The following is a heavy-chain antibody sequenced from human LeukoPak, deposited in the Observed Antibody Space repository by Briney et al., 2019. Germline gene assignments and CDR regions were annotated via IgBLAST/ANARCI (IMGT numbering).Heavy chain of an antibody. D-gene: IGHD3-22*01. CDR3: AKDLPSYHYDSTGALDGAFDI. Sequence: GGSLRLSCAASGFTFDDYAMHWVRQAPGKGLEWVSGISWNSGSIGYADSVKGRFTISRDNAKNSLYLQMNSLRAEDTALYYCAKDLPSYHYDSTGALDGAFDIWGQGTMDTVSS. CDR2: ISWNSGSI. CDR1: GFTFDDYA. J-gene: IGHJ3*02. V-gene: IGHV3-9*01.